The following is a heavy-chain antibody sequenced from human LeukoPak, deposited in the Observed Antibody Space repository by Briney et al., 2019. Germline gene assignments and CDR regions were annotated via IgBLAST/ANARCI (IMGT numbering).Heavy chain of an antibody. Sequence: GGSLRLSCAASGFTFSSNWMSWVRQAPGKGLEWVSYISSSGSTIYYADSVKGRFTISRDNAKNSLYLQMNSLRAEDTAVYYCARPYGDYDAFDIWGQGTMVTVSS. CDR1: GFTFSSNW. D-gene: IGHD4-17*01. CDR3: ARPYGDYDAFDI. V-gene: IGHV3-48*04. CDR2: ISSSGSTI. J-gene: IGHJ3*02.